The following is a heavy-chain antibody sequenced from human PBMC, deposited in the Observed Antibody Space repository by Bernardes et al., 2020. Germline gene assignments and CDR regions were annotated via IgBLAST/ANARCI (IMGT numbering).Heavy chain of an antibody. V-gene: IGHV4-34*01. D-gene: IGHD5-18*01. CDR1: GGSFSGYY. CDR3: ARGRIGLQLKRNWFDP. CDR2: INHSGST. J-gene: IGHJ5*02. Sequence: SETLSLTCAVYGGSFSGYYWSWIRQPPGKGLEWIGEINHSGSTNYNPSLKSRVTISVDTSKNQFSLKLSSVTAADTAVYYCARGRIGLQLKRNWFDPWGQGTLVTVSS.